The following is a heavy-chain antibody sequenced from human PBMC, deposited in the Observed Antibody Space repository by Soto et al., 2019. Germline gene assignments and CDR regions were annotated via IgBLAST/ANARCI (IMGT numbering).Heavy chain of an antibody. D-gene: IGHD6-13*01. CDR3: ATIAVAAAADHAADY. J-gene: IGHJ4*02. CDR1: GFTFSSYG. V-gene: IGHV3-30*03. CDR2: ISYDGSNK. Sequence: QVQLVESGGGVVQPGRSLRLSCAASGFTFSSYGMHWVRQAPGKGLGWVAVISYDGSNKYYADSVKGRFTISGDNSKNPLYLQMTALRAEDTAVYYCATIAVAAAADHAADYWGQGTLVTVSS.